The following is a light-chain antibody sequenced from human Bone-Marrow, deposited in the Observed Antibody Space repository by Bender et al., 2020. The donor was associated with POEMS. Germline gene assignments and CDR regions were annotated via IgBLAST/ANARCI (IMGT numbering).Light chain of an antibody. J-gene: IGLJ2*01. CDR2: EVY. Sequence: QSALTQPASVSGSPGQSITISCTGTSSDVGSFNLVSWYQHHPGEAPKLLIYEVYRRPSGVSDRFSGSKSGNTASLTISGLQAGDEADYHCCSYAGSSTFVFGGGTKLTVL. CDR3: CSYAGSSTFV. CDR1: SSDVGSFNL. V-gene: IGLV2-23*02.